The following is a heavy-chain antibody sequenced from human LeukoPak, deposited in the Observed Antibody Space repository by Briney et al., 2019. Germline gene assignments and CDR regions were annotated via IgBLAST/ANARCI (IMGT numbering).Heavy chain of an antibody. V-gene: IGHV4-34*01. CDR1: GGSFSGYY. D-gene: IGHD2-21*02. J-gene: IGHJ5*02. CDR2: INHSGST. Sequence: SETLSLTCVVYGGSFSGYYWSWIRQPPGKGLEWIGEINHSGSTNYNPSLKSRVTISVDTSKNQFSLKLSSVTAADTAVYYCARGVTEINWFDPWGQGTLVTVSS. CDR3: ARGVTEINWFDP.